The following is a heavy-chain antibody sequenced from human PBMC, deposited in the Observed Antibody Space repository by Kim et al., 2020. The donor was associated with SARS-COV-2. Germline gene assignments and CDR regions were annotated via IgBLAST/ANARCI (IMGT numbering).Heavy chain of an antibody. V-gene: IGHV3-30*18. CDR1: GFTFSSYG. CDR2: ISYDGSNK. J-gene: IGHJ2*01. D-gene: IGHD6-13*01. CDR3: AKDEAAAGNWSFDL. Sequence: GGSLRLSCAASGFTFSSYGMHWVRQAPGKGLEWVAVISYDGSNKYYADSVKGRFTISRDNSKNTLYLQMNSLRAEDTAVYYCAKDEAAAGNWSFDLWGRG.